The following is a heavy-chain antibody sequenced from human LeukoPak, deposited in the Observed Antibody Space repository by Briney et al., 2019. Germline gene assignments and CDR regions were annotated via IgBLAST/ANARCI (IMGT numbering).Heavy chain of an antibody. Sequence: GSLRLSCSASGFTFSNYAMHWIRQPPAKGLEWIGTIHYSGRTYYNPSLKSRVTISVDTSKNQFSLKMSSVTAADTAMYYCARNSGNYLGWFDPWGQGTLVTVSS. CDR3: ARNSGNYLGWFDP. CDR2: IHYSGRT. V-gene: IGHV4-39*01. D-gene: IGHD1-26*01. CDR1: GFTFSNYA. J-gene: IGHJ5*02.